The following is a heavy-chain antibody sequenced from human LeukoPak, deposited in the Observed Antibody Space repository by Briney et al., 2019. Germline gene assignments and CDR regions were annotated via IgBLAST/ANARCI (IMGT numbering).Heavy chain of an antibody. D-gene: IGHD4-11*01. J-gene: IGHJ4*02. CDR1: GFTFSRFW. Sequence: GGSLRLSCSASGFTFSRFWMSWVRQAPGKGLEYVALIKQGGSEIYHMDSVKGRFTISRDDATNSLYLQMNGLRVEDTALYYCARDRESESDSEGDYWGQGTLVTVSS. CDR3: ARDRESESDSEGDY. V-gene: IGHV3-7*01. CDR2: IKQGGSEI.